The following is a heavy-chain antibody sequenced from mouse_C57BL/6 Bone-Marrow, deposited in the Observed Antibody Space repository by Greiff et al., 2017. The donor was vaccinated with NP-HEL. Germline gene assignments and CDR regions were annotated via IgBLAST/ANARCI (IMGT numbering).Heavy chain of an antibody. D-gene: IGHD1-1*01. J-gene: IGHJ2*01. Sequence: QVQLQQPGAELVKPGASVKMSCKASGYTFTSYWITWVKQRPGQGLEWIGDIYPGSGSTNYNEKFKSKATLTVDTSSSTAYMQLSSLTSEDSAVYYCAREGTYDYGSSYDYWGQGTTLTVSS. CDR3: AREGTYDYGSSYDY. V-gene: IGHV1-55*01. CDR1: GYTFTSYW. CDR2: IYPGSGST.